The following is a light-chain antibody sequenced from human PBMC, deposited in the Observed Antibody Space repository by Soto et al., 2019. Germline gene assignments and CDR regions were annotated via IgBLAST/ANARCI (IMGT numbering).Light chain of an antibody. CDR1: QSISSY. CDR2: DAF. J-gene: IGKJ5*01. V-gene: IGKV3-11*01. CDR3: QHRNNWPPAIT. Sequence: EMLLTQSPATLSLSPGERATLSCRASQSISSYLAWYQQKPGQTPRLLIYDAFNRATGVPARFSGSGSGTDFTLTISSLEPEDFAVYYCQHRNNWPPAITFGQGTRLEIK.